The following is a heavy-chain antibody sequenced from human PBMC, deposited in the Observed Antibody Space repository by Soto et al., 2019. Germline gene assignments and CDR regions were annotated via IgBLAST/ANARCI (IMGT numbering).Heavy chain of an antibody. CDR3: ARGSRHDYYDSSGYRSWFDP. J-gene: IGHJ5*02. CDR1: GFTFSSYS. V-gene: IGHV3-21*01. Sequence: PXVSLRLSCAASGFTFSSYSMNWVRQAPGKGLEWVSSISSSSSYIYYADSVKGRFTISRDNAKNSLYLQMNSLRAEDTAVYYCARGSRHDYYDSSGYRSWFDPWGQG. D-gene: IGHD3-22*01. CDR2: ISSSSSYI.